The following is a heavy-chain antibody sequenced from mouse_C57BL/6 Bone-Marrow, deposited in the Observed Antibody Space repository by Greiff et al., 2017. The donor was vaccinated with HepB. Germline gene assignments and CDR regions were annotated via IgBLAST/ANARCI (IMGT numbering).Heavy chain of an antibody. CDR1: GYSITSGYY. D-gene: IGHD5-2*01. Sequence: LQESGPGLVKPSQSLSLTCSVTGYSITSGYYWNWIRQFPGNKLEWMGYISYDGSNNYNPSLKNRISITRDTSKNQFFLKLNSVTTEDTATYYCAREGEYLTYWGQGTSVTVSS. J-gene: IGHJ4*01. CDR2: ISYDGSN. V-gene: IGHV3-6*01. CDR3: AREGEYLTY.